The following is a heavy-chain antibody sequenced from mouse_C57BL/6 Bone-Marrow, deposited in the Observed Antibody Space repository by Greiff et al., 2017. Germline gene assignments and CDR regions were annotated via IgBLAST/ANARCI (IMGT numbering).Heavy chain of an antibody. J-gene: IGHJ1*03. Sequence: QVQLKQPGAELVMPGASVKLSCKASGYTFTSYWMHWVKQRPGQGLEWIGEIDPSDSYTNYNQKFKGKSTLTVDTSSSTAYMQLSSLTSEDSAVYYCARGGGIRKWYFDVWGTGTTVTVSS. V-gene: IGHV1-69*01. D-gene: IGHD5-2*01. CDR3: ARGGGIRKWYFDV. CDR2: IDPSDSYT. CDR1: GYTFTSYW.